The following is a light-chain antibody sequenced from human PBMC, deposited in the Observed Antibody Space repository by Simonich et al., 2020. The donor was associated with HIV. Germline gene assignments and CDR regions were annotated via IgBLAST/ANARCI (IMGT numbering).Light chain of an antibody. CDR3: QQYDNLPWT. CDR2: GAS. CDR1: QDINNY. V-gene: IGKV1-33*01. Sequence: DIQRTQSPSSLSASVGDRVTLTCQASQDINNYLNWYQQKPGKAPNLLIYGASNLETGVPSRFSGGGSGTDFTFTISSLQPEDIGTYYCQQYDNLPWTFGQGTKVEIK. J-gene: IGKJ1*01.